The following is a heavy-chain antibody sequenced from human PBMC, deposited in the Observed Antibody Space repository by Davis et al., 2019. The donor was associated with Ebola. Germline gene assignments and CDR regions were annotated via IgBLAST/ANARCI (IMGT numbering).Heavy chain of an antibody. CDR1: GGSFSTYY. Sequence: PSETLSLTCAVYGGSFSTYYWTWIRQTPGKGLEWISAVSGGRGTTYYADSVKGRFTVSRDNSKNTMSLQMNSLTVEDTAVYYCAKPPPYNRNSADSGYYYGMDVWGQGTTVTVSS. J-gene: IGHJ6*02. D-gene: IGHD1-14*01. CDR3: AKPPPYNRNSADSGYYYGMDV. CDR2: VSGGRGTT. V-gene: IGHV3-23*01.